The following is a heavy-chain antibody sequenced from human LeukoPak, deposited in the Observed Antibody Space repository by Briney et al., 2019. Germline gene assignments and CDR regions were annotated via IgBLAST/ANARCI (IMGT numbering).Heavy chain of an antibody. V-gene: IGHV3-9*01. CDR3: AKDMEPFEWAGTNYFDY. CDR2: ISWNSGSI. J-gene: IGHJ4*02. CDR1: GFTFDDYA. Sequence: GGSLRLSCAASGFTFDDYAMHWVRQAPGKGLEWVSGISWNSGSIGYADSVKGRFTISRDNAKNSLYLQMNSLRAEDTALYYCAKDMEPFEWAGTNYFDYRGQGTLVTVSS. D-gene: IGHD6-19*01.